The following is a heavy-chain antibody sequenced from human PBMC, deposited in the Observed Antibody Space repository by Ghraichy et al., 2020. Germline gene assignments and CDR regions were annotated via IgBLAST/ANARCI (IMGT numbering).Heavy chain of an antibody. CDR2: TNDDAKEK. D-gene: IGHD4-17*01. CDR1: GFVFHKTW. V-gene: IGHV3-7*03. J-gene: IGHJ4*02. CDR3: VRDPSHGVIDY. Sequence: GGSLRLSCEASGFVFHKTWMGWVRQAPGKGLEWVAITNDDAKEKYYADAVKGRFTISRDNARQTLYVQMNSLRVDDTAVYYCVRDPSHGVIDYWGQGTLVSVSS.